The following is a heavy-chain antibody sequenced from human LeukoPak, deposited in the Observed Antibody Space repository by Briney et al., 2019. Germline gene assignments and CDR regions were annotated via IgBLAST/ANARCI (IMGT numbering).Heavy chain of an antibody. V-gene: IGHV1-69*05. CDR3: ARDQGKYYDSGGYAPFDY. CDR1: GGSFSGHA. CDR2: ISPFFGTA. Sequence: GASVKVSCKASGGSFSGHALTWVRQAPGQGLEWMGGISPFFGTANYAQKFQGRVTIITDESTTTAYMELSSLRSDDTAVYYCARDQGKYYDSGGYAPFDYWGQGTLVTVSS. J-gene: IGHJ4*02. D-gene: IGHD3-22*01.